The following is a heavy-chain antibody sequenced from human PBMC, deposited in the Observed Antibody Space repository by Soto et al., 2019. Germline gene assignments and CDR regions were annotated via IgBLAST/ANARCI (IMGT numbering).Heavy chain of an antibody. CDR1: GDSYSISTYS. V-gene: IGHV4-30-2*01. CDR3: AGMPYTSGLRFDP. Sequence: SETLSLTRNMSGDSYSISTYSWSWIRQPPGKALQWIGFIYQSGVTSYNPSLASRVSISLDRSNNQCSLKLKSVTAADTAVYFCAGMPYTSGLRFDPWGPGTLVTVSS. J-gene: IGHJ5*02. D-gene: IGHD6-19*01. CDR2: IYQSGVT.